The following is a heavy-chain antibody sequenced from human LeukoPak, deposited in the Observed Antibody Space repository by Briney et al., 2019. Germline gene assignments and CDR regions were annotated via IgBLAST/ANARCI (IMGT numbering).Heavy chain of an antibody. CDR3: AKDGDYYDSSGYYSGNEENAFDI. CDR2: IRYDGSNK. Sequence: LPGGSLRLSCAASGFTFSSYGMHWVRQAPGKGLEWAAFIRYDGSNKYYADSVKGRFTISRDNSKNTLYLQMSSLRAEDTAVYYCAKDGDYYDSSGYYSGNEENAFDIWGQGTMVTVSS. CDR1: GFTFSSYG. J-gene: IGHJ3*02. V-gene: IGHV3-30*02. D-gene: IGHD3-22*01.